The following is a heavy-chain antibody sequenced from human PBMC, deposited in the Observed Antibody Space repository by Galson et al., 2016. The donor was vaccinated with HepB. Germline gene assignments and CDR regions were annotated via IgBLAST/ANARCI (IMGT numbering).Heavy chain of an antibody. D-gene: IGHD2-2*02. CDR1: GGSFNSGGYY. CDR3: ARAHYTSIALYYFDF. Sequence: TLSLTCIVSGGSFNSGGYYWGWLRHHPEKGLEWIGLINYSGSTYYNPSLKSRLSMSVDTSKNQFSLNVTSVTAADTAVYYCARAHYTSIALYYFDFWGQGTLFTVSS. J-gene: IGHJ4*02. CDR2: INYSGST. V-gene: IGHV4-31*03.